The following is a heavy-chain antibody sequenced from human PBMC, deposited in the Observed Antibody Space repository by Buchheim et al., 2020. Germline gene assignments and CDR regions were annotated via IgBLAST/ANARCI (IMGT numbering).Heavy chain of an antibody. CDR3: ARGREDIVVVPAAINYYYYYYMDV. CDR2: IIPIFGTA. V-gene: IGHV1-69*01. CDR1: GGTFSGYV. D-gene: IGHD2-2*02. J-gene: IGHJ6*03. Sequence: QVQLVQSGAEVKKPGSSVKVSCKASGGTFSGYVISWVRQAPGQGLEWMGGIIPIFGTANYAQKFQGRVTITADESTSTAYMELSSLRSEDTAVYYCARGREDIVVVPAAINYYYYYYMDVWGKGTT.